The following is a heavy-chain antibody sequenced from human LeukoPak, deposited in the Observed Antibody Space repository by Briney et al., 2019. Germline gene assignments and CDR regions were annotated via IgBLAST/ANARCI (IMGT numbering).Heavy chain of an antibody. V-gene: IGHV1-46*01. Sequence: ASVKVSCTASGYTFTSYYMHWVRQAPGQGLEWMGIINPSGGSTSYAQKFQGRVTMTRDTSTSTVYMELSSLRSEDTAVYYCAILVTSRTDSDYWGQGTLVTVSS. CDR3: AILVTSRTDSDY. CDR1: GYTFTSYY. D-gene: IGHD4-23*01. CDR2: INPSGGST. J-gene: IGHJ4*02.